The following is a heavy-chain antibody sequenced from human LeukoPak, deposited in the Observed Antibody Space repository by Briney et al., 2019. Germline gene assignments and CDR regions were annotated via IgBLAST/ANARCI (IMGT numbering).Heavy chain of an antibody. J-gene: IGHJ4*02. CDR2: MRSKTFGGTT. CDR1: GFISGTYA. Sequence: SLRLSCTSSGFISGTYAVSWLRQAPGKGREWVTFMRSKTFGGTTEYAASVEGRFTISRDDSKSMAYLQMNSLKTEDTAVYYCTRYSGRTDYWGQGTLVTVSS. CDR3: TRYSGRTDY. V-gene: IGHV3-49*03. D-gene: IGHD5-18*01.